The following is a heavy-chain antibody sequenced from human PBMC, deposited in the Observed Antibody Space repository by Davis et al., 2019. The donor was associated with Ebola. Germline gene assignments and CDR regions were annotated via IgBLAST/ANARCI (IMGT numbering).Heavy chain of an antibody. D-gene: IGHD5-18*01. Sequence: ASVKVSCKASGYTFTSYYMHWVRQAPGQGLEWMGIINPSGGSTSYAQKFQGRVTMTRDTSTSTVYMELSSLRSEDTAVYYCAQRGYSYGYGEPYYYYGMDVWGQGTTVTVSS. V-gene: IGHV1-46*01. CDR2: INPSGGST. CDR1: GYTFTSYY. J-gene: IGHJ6*02. CDR3: AQRGYSYGYGEPYYYYGMDV.